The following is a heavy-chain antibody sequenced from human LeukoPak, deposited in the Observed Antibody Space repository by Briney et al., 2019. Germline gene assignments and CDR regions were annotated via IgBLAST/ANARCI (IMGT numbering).Heavy chain of an antibody. CDR3: ARGGGYCSGGSCYSTGERFDP. CDR1: GGSFSGYY. Sequence: PSETLSLTCAVYGGSFSGYYWSWISQPPGKGLEWIGEINHSGSTNYNPSLKSRVTISVDTSKNQFSLKLSSVTAADTAVYYCARGGGYCSGGSCYSTGERFDPWGQGTLVTVSS. D-gene: IGHD2-15*01. V-gene: IGHV4-34*01. J-gene: IGHJ5*02. CDR2: INHSGST.